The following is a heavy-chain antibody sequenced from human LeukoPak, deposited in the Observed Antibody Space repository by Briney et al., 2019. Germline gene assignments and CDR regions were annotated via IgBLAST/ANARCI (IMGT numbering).Heavy chain of an antibody. CDR3: ARVGYSGSYRYLYYFDY. D-gene: IGHD1-26*01. CDR2: INPNSGGK. J-gene: IGHJ4*02. CDR1: GYTFTGYY. V-gene: IGHV1-2*02. Sequence: ASVKVSCKASGYTFTGYYMHWVRQAPGQGLEWMGWINPNSGGKNYAQKFQGRVTMTRDTSISTAYMELSRLRSDDTAVYYCARVGYSGSYRYLYYFDYWGQGTLVTVSS.